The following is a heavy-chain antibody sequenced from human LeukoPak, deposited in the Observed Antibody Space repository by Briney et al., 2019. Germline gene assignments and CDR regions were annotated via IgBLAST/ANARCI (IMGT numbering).Heavy chain of an antibody. CDR1: GDTFTGYY. Sequence: ASVNVSSKASGDTFTGYYMHWVRQAPGQGLEWMGWINPNSGGTNYAQKFHGRVTMTRATSISTAYMELSRVRSDDTAVYYCARDLGDCSSTRCYRLSGSYRFTLVDYWGQGTLVTVSS. J-gene: IGHJ4*02. D-gene: IGHD2-2*02. CDR2: INPNSGGT. V-gene: IGHV1-2*02. CDR3: ARDLGDCSSTRCYRLSGSYRFTLVDY.